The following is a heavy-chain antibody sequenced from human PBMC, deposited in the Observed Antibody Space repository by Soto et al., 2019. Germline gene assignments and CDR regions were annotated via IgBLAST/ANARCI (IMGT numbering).Heavy chain of an antibody. V-gene: IGHV1-18*01. CDR1: GYTFTSYG. D-gene: IGHD2-15*01. J-gene: IGHJ4*02. CDR3: ARGRNLYGSGGSCYFDY. CDR2: ISAYNGNT. Sequence: SVKVSCKSSGYTFTSYGISWVRQAPGQGLEWMGWISAYNGNTNYAQKLQGRVTMTTNTSTSTAYMELSSLRSDDTAVYYCARGRNLYGSGGSCYFDYWGQGTLVTVSS.